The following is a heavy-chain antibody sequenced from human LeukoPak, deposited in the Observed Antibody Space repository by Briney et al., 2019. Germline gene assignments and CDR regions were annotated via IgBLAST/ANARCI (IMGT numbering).Heavy chain of an antibody. Sequence: PGGSLRLSCAASGFIFTNYGFSWVRQAPGKGLGWVSGITGSGTNTYYADSVKGRFTISRDNSKNTLYLQMNSLRAEDTAVYYCAQDFKSDSTPTLLPVYWGQGTLVTVSS. D-gene: IGHD2-2*01. J-gene: IGHJ4*02. CDR3: AQDFKSDSTPTLLPVY. CDR2: ITGSGTNT. V-gene: IGHV3-23*01. CDR1: GFIFTNYG.